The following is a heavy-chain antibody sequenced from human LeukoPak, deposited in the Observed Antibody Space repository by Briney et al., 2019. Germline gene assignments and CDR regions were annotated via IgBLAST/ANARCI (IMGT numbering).Heavy chain of an antibody. Sequence: SETLSLTCTVSGGSISSGSYYWSWVRQPAGKGLDWTGRSYTSGSTNDNAHLNSRVTKSHHMSKHQSSLKRISLNAPATVVYYCARSFGRWFGDNYYHYMDVWGKGTTVTVSS. J-gene: IGHJ6*03. CDR3: ARSFGRWFGDNYYHYMDV. D-gene: IGHD3-10*01. CDR2: SYTSGST. CDR1: GGSISSGSYY. V-gene: IGHV4-61*02.